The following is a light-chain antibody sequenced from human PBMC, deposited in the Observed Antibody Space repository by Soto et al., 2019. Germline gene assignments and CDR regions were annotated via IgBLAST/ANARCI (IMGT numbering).Light chain of an antibody. CDR3: QSYDSSLSGSWV. J-gene: IGLJ3*02. Sequence: QSALTQPPSVSGAPGQRVTISCTGSTSNIGPGYDVHWYQQLPGTAPKLLIYGNNNRPSGVPDRFSGSKSGTSASLAITGLQAEDEADYYCQSYDSSLSGSWVFGGGTKVTVL. V-gene: IGLV1-40*01. CDR1: TSNIGPGYD. CDR2: GNN.